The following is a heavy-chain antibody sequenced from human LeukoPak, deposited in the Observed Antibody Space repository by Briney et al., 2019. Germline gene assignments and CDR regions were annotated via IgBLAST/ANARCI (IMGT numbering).Heavy chain of an antibody. J-gene: IGHJ4*02. CDR1: GYTFTSYY. Sequence: ASVKVSCKASGYTFTSYYMHWVRQAPGQGLEWMGIINPSGGSTSYAQKFQGRVTMTRDMSTSTVYMELSSLRSEDTAVYYCAKEFRADYDILTGYGYYFDYWGQGTLVTVSS. D-gene: IGHD3-9*01. V-gene: IGHV1-46*01. CDR3: AKEFRADYDILTGYGYYFDY. CDR2: INPSGGST.